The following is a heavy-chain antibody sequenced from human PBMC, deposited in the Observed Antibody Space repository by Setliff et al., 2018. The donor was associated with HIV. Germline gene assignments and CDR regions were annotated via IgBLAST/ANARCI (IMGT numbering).Heavy chain of an antibody. J-gene: IGHJ4*02. CDR3: AKGTRGYSYGIADY. CDR1: GFIFTNYE. CDR2: ISKTDGSNK. Sequence: PGGSLRLSCAASGFIFTNYEMNWVRQAPGKGLEWVGRIISKTDGSNKYYADSVKGRFTISRDNSKNTLYLQMNSLRAEDTAVYYCAKGTRGYSYGIADYWGQGTMVTVSS. V-gene: IGHV3-30*18. D-gene: IGHD5-18*01.